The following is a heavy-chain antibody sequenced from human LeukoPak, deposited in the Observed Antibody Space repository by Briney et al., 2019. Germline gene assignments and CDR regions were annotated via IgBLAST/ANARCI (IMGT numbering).Heavy chain of an antibody. D-gene: IGHD2-21*01. Sequence: PSETLSLTCTVSGGSISSYYWGWIRQPAGKGLEWIGRIYTSGSANYNPSLTSRLTMSVDTSKNQFSLELNSVTAADTAVYYCARGRVFRGGGSDFPFNWFDPWGQGTLVTVSS. J-gene: IGHJ5*02. CDR2: IYTSGSA. CDR1: GGSISSYY. V-gene: IGHV4-4*07. CDR3: ARGRVFRGGGSDFPFNWFDP.